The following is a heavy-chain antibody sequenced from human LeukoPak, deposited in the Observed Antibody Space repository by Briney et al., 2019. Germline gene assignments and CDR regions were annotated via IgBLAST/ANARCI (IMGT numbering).Heavy chain of an antibody. Sequence: GGSLRLSCAASGFTFSNHAMKWVRQAPGKGLETVSFISSSGGTTYHADSVKGRFTISRDNSKNTLYLQMNSLRAEDTAVYYCARRAGGYSHPYDYWGQGILVTVSS. CDR1: GFTFSNHA. CDR3: ARRAGGYSHPYDY. CDR2: ISSSGGTT. V-gene: IGHV3-23*01. D-gene: IGHD4-23*01. J-gene: IGHJ4*02.